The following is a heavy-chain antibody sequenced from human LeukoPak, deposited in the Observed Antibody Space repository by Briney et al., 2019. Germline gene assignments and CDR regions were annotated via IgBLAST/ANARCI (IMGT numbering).Heavy chain of an antibody. Sequence: PGGSLRLSCAASGFTFSSYSMNWVRQAPGKGLEWVSVIYSGGRTYYADSVKGRFTISRDNSKNTLYLQMNSLRAEDTAVYYCAKMETYYYDSSGYYSTWGQGTLVTVSS. CDR1: GFTFSSYS. V-gene: IGHV3-53*01. D-gene: IGHD3-22*01. CDR3: AKMETYYYDSSGYYST. J-gene: IGHJ5*02. CDR2: IYSGGRT.